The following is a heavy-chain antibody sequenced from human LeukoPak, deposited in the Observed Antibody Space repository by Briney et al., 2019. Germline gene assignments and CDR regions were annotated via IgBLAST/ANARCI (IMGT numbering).Heavy chain of an antibody. Sequence: ASVKLSCKASGYTFAGYYMHWVRQATGQGLEWMGRINPNSGGTTYAQKVQGRFTMTRDTSISTAYLEMSRLRSDDTAVYYCARGGGGLPAAIQGPIPNYWGQGTLVTVSS. CDR1: GYTFAGYY. J-gene: IGHJ4*02. CDR3: ARGGGGLPAAIQGPIPNY. V-gene: IGHV1-2*06. CDR2: INPNSGGT. D-gene: IGHD2-2*01.